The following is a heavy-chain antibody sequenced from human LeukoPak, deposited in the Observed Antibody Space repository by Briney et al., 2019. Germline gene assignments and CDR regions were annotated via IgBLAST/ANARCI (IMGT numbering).Heavy chain of an antibody. CDR2: IYTSGST. Sequence: SETLSLTCTVSGGSISSYYWSWIRQPAGKGLEWIGRIYTSGSTNYNPSLKSRVTMSVDTSKNQFSLKLSSVTAADTAVYYCARDLSLRREGDWYFDLWGRGTLVTVSS. J-gene: IGHJ2*01. V-gene: IGHV4-4*07. D-gene: IGHD2/OR15-2a*01. CDR1: GGSISSYY. CDR3: ARDLSLRREGDWYFDL.